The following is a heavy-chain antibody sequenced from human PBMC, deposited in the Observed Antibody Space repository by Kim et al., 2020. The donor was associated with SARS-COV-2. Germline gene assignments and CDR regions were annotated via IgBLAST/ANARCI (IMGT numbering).Heavy chain of an antibody. J-gene: IGHJ4*02. CDR1: GFTFSSYA. Sequence: GGSLRLSCAASGFTFSSYAMSWVRQAPGKGLEWVSGLSGSGGSTYYADSVKGRFTISRDNSKNTLYLQMNSLRAEDTAVYYCAKVSAAARRGGGPFDSWGQGTLVTVSS. CDR3: AKVSAAARRGGGPFDS. CDR2: LSGSGGST. D-gene: IGHD6-13*01. V-gene: IGHV3-23*01.